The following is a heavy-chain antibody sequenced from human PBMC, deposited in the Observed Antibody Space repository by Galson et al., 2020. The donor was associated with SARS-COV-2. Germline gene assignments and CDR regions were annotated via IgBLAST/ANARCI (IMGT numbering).Heavy chain of an antibody. J-gene: IGHJ6*02. V-gene: IGHV1-69*13. Sequence: SVKVSCKASGGTFSSYAISWVRQAPGQGLEWMGGIIPIFGTANYAQKFQGRVTITADESTSTAYMELSSLRSEDTAVYYCARDEGYCSSTSCYRGYYYYGMDVWGQGPTVTVTS. CDR1: GGTFSSYA. CDR2: IIPIFGTA. CDR3: ARDEGYCSSTSCYRGYYYYGMDV. D-gene: IGHD2-2*01.